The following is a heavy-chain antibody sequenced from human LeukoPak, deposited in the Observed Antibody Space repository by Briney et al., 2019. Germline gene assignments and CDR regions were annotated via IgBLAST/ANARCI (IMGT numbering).Heavy chain of an antibody. CDR3: AGEHRSSWRRCFAY. CDR1: GFTFSSYA. CDR2: ISGSGGST. D-gene: IGHD6-13*01. J-gene: IGHJ4*02. Sequence: GGSLRLSCAASGFTFSSYAMSWVRQAPGKGLEWGSAISGSGGSTYYADSVKGRFTISRDNSKNTLYLQMNSLRAEDTAVYYCAGEHRSSWRRCFAYWGQGTLVTVSS. V-gene: IGHV3-23*01.